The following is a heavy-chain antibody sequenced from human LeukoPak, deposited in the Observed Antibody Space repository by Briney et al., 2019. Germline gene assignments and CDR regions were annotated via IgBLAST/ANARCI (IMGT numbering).Heavy chain of an antibody. D-gene: IGHD1-7*01. CDR1: GGSFSGYY. CDR3: ARGVELIYHAFDI. V-gene: IGHV4-34*01. J-gene: IGHJ3*02. CDR2: INHTGGT. Sequence: SETLSLACAAYGGSFSGYYWSWISQPPGKGLERIGEINHTGGTNYNPSLKSRVTISVDTSKNQFSLKLSSVTAADTAVYYCARGVELIYHAFDIWRQGTMVTVSS.